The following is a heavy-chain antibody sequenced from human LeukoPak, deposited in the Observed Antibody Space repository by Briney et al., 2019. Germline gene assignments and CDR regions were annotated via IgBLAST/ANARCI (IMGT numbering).Heavy chain of an antibody. CDR3: ATYYDILTGYGQIDY. J-gene: IGHJ4*02. CDR1: GGSISSSSYY. Sequence: SETLSLTCTVSGGSISSSSYYWGWIRQPPGKGLEWIGSIYYSGSTYYNPSLKSRVTISVDTSKNQFSLKLSSVTAADTAVHYCATYYDILTGYGQIDYWGQGTLVTVSS. V-gene: IGHV4-39*01. D-gene: IGHD3-9*01. CDR2: IYYSGST.